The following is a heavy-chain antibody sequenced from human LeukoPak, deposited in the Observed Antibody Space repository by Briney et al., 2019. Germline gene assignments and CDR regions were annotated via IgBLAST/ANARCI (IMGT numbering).Heavy chain of an antibody. V-gene: IGHV4-34*01. CDR2: IDHSGST. CDR3: AKDRLGTTDAFDI. Sequence: PSETLSLPCAVYGGSLSGYYWSWIRQPPGKGLEWIGEIDHSGSTNYNPSLKSRVTISVDTSKNQFSLKLSSVTAADTAVYYCAKDRLGTTDAFDIWGQGTLVTVSS. D-gene: IGHD1-7*01. J-gene: IGHJ3*02. CDR1: GGSLSGYY.